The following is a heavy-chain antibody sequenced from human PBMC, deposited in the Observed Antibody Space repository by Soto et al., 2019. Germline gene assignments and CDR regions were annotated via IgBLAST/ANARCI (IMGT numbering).Heavy chain of an antibody. Sequence: PSETLSLTCRLSGSSISSNYWNWMRQPPGKGLEWIGYIYYSGSPNYNPSLKSRVTISVDTSKNQFSLKLTSVTAADTAVYYCARGSGSYGNFDYWGQGTPFTVSS. D-gene: IGHD5-18*01. CDR2: IYYSGSP. V-gene: IGHV4-59*12. CDR3: ARGSGSYGNFDY. J-gene: IGHJ4*02. CDR1: GSSISSNY.